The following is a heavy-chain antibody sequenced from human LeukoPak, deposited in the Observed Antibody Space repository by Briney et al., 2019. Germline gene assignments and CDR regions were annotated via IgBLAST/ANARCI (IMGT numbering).Heavy chain of an antibody. V-gene: IGHV3-74*01. D-gene: IGHD2-15*01. CDR2: INSDGSST. CDR3: ATSTYCSGGSCYSRTFQY. J-gene: IGHJ4*02. Sequence: GGSLRLSCAASGFTFSNYWMHWVRQAPGKGLVWVSRINSDGSSTNYADSVKGRFTISRDNAKNTLYLQMNSLRAEDTAVYYCATSTYCSGGSCYSRTFQYWGQGTLVTVSS. CDR1: GFTFSNYW.